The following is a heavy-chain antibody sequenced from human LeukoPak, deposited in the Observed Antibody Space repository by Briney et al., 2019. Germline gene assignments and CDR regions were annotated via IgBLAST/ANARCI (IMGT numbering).Heavy chain of an antibody. CDR3: ARDLRFGSYGMDV. Sequence: GGSLRLSCAASGFTFGSHSMNWVRQAPGKGLEWVSSSSSSGSYIYYADSVKGRFTISRDNAKNSLYLQMNSLRAEDTAVYYCARDLRFGSYGMDVWGQGTTVTVSS. CDR1: GFTFGSHS. D-gene: IGHD3-10*01. CDR2: SSSSGSYI. V-gene: IGHV3-21*01. J-gene: IGHJ6*02.